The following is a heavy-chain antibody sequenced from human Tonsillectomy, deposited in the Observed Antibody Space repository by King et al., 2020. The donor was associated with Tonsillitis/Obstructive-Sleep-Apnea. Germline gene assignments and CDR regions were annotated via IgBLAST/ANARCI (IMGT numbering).Heavy chain of an antibody. Sequence: VQLVESGAEVKTPGAPVKVSCKASGYTFTRYYIHWVRQARGQGLEWMGIINPSGGSTTYAQKFQDRVTMTRATSASTVYLELSSLRSEDTAVYYCARDDVVGRYIDSWGQGTLVTVSS. CDR2: INPSGGST. D-gene: IGHD1-14*01. CDR3: ARDDVVGRYIDS. V-gene: IGHV1-46*01. CDR1: GYTFTRYY. J-gene: IGHJ4*02.